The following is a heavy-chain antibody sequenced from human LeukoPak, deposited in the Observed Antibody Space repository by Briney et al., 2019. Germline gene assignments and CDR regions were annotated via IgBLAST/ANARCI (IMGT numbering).Heavy chain of an antibody. CDR2: IYYSGST. Sequence: PSETLSLTCTVSGGSISSYYWSWIRQPPGKGLEWIGYIYYSGSTNYNPSLKSRVTISVDTSKNQFSLKLSSVTAADTAVYYCARVVKGHSSSWYYFDYWGQGTLVTVSS. D-gene: IGHD6-13*01. CDR1: GGSISSYY. CDR3: ARVVKGHSSSWYYFDY. J-gene: IGHJ4*02. V-gene: IGHV4-59*08.